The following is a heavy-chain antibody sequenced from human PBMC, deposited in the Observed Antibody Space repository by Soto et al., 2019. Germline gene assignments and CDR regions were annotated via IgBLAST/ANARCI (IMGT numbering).Heavy chain of an antibody. CDR1: GGTFSKDA. D-gene: IGHD5-18*01. CDR2: LIPVFGSP. V-gene: IGHV1-69*01. Sequence: QVQLVQSGAEVKKPGSSVTVSCKTSGGTFSKDAINWVRQAPGQGLEWMGLLIPVFGSPIYAQKFQGRIRIPADGSTSTAFMDLSSLRSEDTAVYYWTRVLGYTFEPGKTRYYAMDVWGQGTTVSVSS. CDR3: TRVLGYTFEPGKTRYYAMDV. J-gene: IGHJ6*02.